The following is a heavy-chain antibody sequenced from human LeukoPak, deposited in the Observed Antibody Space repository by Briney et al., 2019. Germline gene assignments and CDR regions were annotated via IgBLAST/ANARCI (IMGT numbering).Heavy chain of an antibody. CDR1: GGSISSYY. V-gene: IGHV4-59*08. Sequence: SETLSLTCTVSGGSISSYYWSWIRQPPGKGLEWIGYIYYSGSTNYNPSLKSRVTISVDTSKNQFSLKLSSVTAADTAVYYCARRLVTTDYYGMEVWGQETTVTVSS. D-gene: IGHD3-3*01. CDR3: ARRLVTTDYYGMEV. CDR2: IYYSGST. J-gene: IGHJ6*02.